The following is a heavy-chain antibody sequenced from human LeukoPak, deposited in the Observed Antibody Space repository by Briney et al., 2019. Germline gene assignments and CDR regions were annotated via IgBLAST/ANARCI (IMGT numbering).Heavy chain of an antibody. CDR2: ITGSGGST. J-gene: IGHJ4*02. V-gene: IGHV3-23*01. Sequence: PGGSLRLSCAASGFTFSSYEMNWVRQAPGKGLEWVSTITGSGGSTYYADSVKGRFTISRDNSKNTLFLQMNSLRAEDTAIYYCAKLKGSSWYGAGDYWGQGTLVTVSS. CDR1: GFTFSSYE. D-gene: IGHD6-13*01. CDR3: AKLKGSSWYGAGDY.